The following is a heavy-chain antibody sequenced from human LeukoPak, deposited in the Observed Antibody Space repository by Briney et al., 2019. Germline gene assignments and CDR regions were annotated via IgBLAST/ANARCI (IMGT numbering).Heavy chain of an antibody. D-gene: IGHD5-18*01. CDR1: GYTFTSYY. CDR2: INPSGGST. Sequence: EASVKVSCKASGYTFTSYYMHWVRQSPGQGLEWMGIINPSGGSTSYAQKFQGRVTMTRDTSTSTVYMELSSLRSEDTAVYYCARDPSYSYGQEGGVFFDYWGQGTLVTVSS. V-gene: IGHV1-46*01. CDR3: ARDPSYSYGQEGGVFFDY. J-gene: IGHJ4*02.